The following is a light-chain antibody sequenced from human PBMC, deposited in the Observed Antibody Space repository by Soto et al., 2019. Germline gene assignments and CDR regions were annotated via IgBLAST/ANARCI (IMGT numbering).Light chain of an antibody. CDR1: SNDIGVYNY. J-gene: IGLJ2*01. CDR2: DVS. V-gene: IGLV2-14*01. CDR3: SSYTRSNTVV. Sequence: QYALTQPASVSGSPGQSITISCTGTSNDIGVYNYVSWHQQHPGKAPKLMIYDVSNRPSGVSNRFSGSKSGNTASLTISGLQVEDEADYYCSSYTRSNTVVFGGGTKLTVL.